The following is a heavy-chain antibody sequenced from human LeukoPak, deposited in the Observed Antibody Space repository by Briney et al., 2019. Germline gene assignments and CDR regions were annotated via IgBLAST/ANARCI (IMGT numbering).Heavy chain of an antibody. CDR3: ARGTPTAMNRYFDY. CDR2: IYHTGIT. J-gene: IGHJ4*02. Sequence: PSQTLSLTCAVSGDSITSGGYSWSWIRQRPGKGLEWIGYIYHTGITYYSPSLKSRVTISVDRSENQFSLNLSSVTAADTAVYYCARGTPTAMNRYFDYWGQGTLVTVSS. D-gene: IGHD2-2*01. V-gene: IGHV4-30-2*01. CDR1: GDSITSGGYS.